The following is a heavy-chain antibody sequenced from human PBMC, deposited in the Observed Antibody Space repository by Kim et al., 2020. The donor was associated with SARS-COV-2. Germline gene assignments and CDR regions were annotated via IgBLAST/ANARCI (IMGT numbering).Heavy chain of an antibody. CDR3: VKASV. V-gene: IGHV3-7*03. Sequence: DGSSKSYVDSVKGRFTISRDNAKNSLYLQMNSLRAEDTAVYYCVKASVWGQGTTVTVSS. CDR2: DGSSK. J-gene: IGHJ6*02.